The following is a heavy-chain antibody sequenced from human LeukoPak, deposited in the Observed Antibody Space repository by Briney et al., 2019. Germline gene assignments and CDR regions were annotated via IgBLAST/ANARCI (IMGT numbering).Heavy chain of an antibody. CDR3: ASGYSYDFFDY. CDR1: GGSVSSSSYY. Sequence: SETLSLTCTVSGGSVSSSSYYWGWIRQPPGKGLEWIGSIYYSGSTYYNPSLKSRVTISVDTSKNQFSLKLSSVTAADTAVYYCASGYSYDFFDYWGQGTLVTVSS. V-gene: IGHV4-39*07. D-gene: IGHD5-18*01. CDR2: IYYSGST. J-gene: IGHJ4*02.